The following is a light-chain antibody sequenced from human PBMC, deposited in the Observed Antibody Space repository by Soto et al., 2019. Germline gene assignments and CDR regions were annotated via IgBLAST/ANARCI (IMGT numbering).Light chain of an antibody. Sequence: QSALTQPASVSGSPGQSITISCSGTISDFAVYDYVSWYQEHPGKAPNLMLYGVSKRPSGVSDRFSGSKSCYRASLTISGLQAEDGADYSCSSHTTTGTLQVFGPGTKVTV. CDR2: GVS. J-gene: IGLJ1*01. V-gene: IGLV2-14*01. CDR1: ISDFAVYDY. CDR3: SSHTTTGTLQV.